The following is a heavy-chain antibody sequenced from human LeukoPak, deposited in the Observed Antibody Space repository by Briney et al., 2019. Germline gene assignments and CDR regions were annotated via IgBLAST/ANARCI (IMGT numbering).Heavy chain of an antibody. CDR1: GYTFTSYG. J-gene: IGHJ6*03. CDR3: ARVAVWGYDFWSGYYLDYYYYMDV. D-gene: IGHD3-3*01. CDR2: ISAYNGNT. Sequence: ASVKVSCMASGYTFTSYGISWVRQAPGQGLEWMGWISAYNGNTNYAQKFQGRVTMTTDTSTSTAYMELRSLRSDDTAVYYCARVAVWGYDFWSGYYLDYYYYMDVWGKGTTVTVSS. V-gene: IGHV1-18*01.